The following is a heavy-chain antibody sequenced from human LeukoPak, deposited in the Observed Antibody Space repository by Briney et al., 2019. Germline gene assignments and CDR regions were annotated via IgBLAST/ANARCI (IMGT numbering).Heavy chain of an antibody. Sequence: ASVKVSCKASGYTFTSYGLTWVRQAPGQGLEWMGWISAYNGNTNYAQKFQGRVTLTTDTSTSTGYMELRSLRSDDTAVYYCARMEDYGDRSPDYWGQGTLVTVSS. J-gene: IGHJ4*02. CDR3: ARMEDYGDRSPDY. D-gene: IGHD4-17*01. CDR1: GYTFTSYG. V-gene: IGHV1-18*01. CDR2: ISAYNGNT.